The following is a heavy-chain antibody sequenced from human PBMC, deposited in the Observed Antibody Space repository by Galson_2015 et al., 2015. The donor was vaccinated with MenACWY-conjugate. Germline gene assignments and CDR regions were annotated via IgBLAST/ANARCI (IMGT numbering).Heavy chain of an antibody. CDR2: ISYDGSNK. Sequence: SLRLSCAASGFTFSSYGMHWVRQAPGKGLEWVAVISYDGSNKYHADSVKGRFTISRDNSKNTLYLQMNSLRAEDTAVYYCAKGPDIVVVPAATEAQLWSMAAFDYWGQGTLVTVSS. CDR1: GFTFSSYG. D-gene: IGHD2-2*01. CDR3: AKGPDIVVVPAATEAQLWSMAAFDY. J-gene: IGHJ4*02. V-gene: IGHV3-30*18.